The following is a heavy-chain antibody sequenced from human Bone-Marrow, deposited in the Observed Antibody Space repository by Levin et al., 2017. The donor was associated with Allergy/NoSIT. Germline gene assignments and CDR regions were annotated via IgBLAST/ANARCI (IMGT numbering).Heavy chain of an antibody. CDR1: GFTFSSYG. CDR3: ARDRATVTMTAARVGMDV. CDR2: IWYDGSNK. V-gene: IGHV3-33*01. Sequence: LSLTCAASGFTFSSYGMHWVRQAPGKGLEWVAVIWYDGSNKYYADSVKGRFTISRDNSKNTLYLQMNSLRAEDTAVYYCARDRATVTMTAARVGMDVWGQGTTVTVSS. J-gene: IGHJ6*02. D-gene: IGHD4-17*01.